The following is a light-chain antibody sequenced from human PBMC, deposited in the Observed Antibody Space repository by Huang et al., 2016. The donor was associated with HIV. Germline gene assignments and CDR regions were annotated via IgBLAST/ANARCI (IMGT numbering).Light chain of an antibody. Sequence: DVVMTQSPLSPPVTLGQPASISCRSSQSLVHSDGNTYLNWFQQRPGQYPRRVIYKVSNRDSGVPDGFSVSWAGTDYTRKISRLEAEDVGVYYCMQGTHWPPGLTFGGGTKVEIK. V-gene: IGKV2-30*02. CDR1: QSLVHSDGNTY. CDR2: KVS. J-gene: IGKJ4*01. CDR3: MQGTHWPPGLT.